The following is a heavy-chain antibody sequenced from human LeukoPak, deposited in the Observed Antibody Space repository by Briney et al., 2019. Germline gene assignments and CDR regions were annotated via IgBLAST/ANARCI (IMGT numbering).Heavy chain of an antibody. CDR2: IRYDGSNK. CDR3: AKDGIVVVPAASKNYFDY. CDR1: GFTFSSYG. J-gene: IGHJ4*02. V-gene: IGHV3-30*02. Sequence: GGSLRPSCAASGFTFSSYGMHWVRQAPGKGLEWVAFIRYDGSNKYYADSVKGRFTISRNNSKNTLYLQMNSLRAEDTAVYYCAKDGIVVVPAASKNYFDYWGQGTLVTVSS. D-gene: IGHD2-2*01.